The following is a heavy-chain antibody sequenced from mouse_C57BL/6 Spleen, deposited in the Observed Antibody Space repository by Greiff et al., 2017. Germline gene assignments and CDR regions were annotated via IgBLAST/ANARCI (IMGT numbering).Heavy chain of an antibody. CDR3: ARHGYHWYFDV. CDR2: ISSGSSTI. J-gene: IGHJ1*03. Sequence: EVKVVESGGGLVKPGGSLKLSCAASGFTFSDYGMHWVRQAPEKGLEWVAYISSGSSTIYYADTVKGRFTISRDNAKNTLFLQMTSLRSEDTAMYYCARHGYHWYFDVWGTGTTVTVSS. CDR1: GFTFSDYG. V-gene: IGHV5-17*01. D-gene: IGHD2-2*01.